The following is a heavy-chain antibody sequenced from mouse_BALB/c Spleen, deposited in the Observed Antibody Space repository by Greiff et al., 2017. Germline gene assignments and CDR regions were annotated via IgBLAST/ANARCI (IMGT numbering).Heavy chain of an antibody. CDR1: GFTFSSYA. J-gene: IGHJ1*01. Sequence: EVKVVESGGGLVKPGGSLKLSCAASGFTFSSYAMSWVRQTPEKRLEWVASISSGGSTYYPDSVKGRFTISRDNARNILYLQMSSLRSEDTAMYYCARGTTVVAPYWYFDVWGAGTTVTVSS. V-gene: IGHV5-6-5*01. D-gene: IGHD1-1*01. CDR3: ARGTTVVAPYWYFDV. CDR2: ISSGGST.